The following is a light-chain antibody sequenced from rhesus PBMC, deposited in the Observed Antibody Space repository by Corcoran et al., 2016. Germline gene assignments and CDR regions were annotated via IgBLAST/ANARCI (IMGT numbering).Light chain of an antibody. J-gene: IGKJ3*01. CDR2: RAS. V-gene: IGKV1-69*01. CDR1: QGISNW. Sequence: DIQMTQSPSSLSASVGDRVTITCRASQGISNWLDWYQQKPGKAPKPLIYRASNLETGVPSRFSGSGSGTDFTLTIRSLQPEDIATYYCQQHDNSPFTFGPETKLDIK. CDR3: QQHDNSPFT.